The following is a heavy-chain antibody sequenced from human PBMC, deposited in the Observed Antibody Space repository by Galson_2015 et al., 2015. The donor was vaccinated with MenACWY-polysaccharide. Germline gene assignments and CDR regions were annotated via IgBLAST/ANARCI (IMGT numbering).Heavy chain of an antibody. CDR3: ARGDFGDLSLFDY. CDR1: GGSISSSSYY. D-gene: IGHD3-10*01. Sequence: ETLSLTCTVSGGSISSSSYYWGWIRQPPGKGLEWIGYIYYSGSTNYNPSLKSRVTISVDTSKNQFSLKLSSVTATDTAVYYCARGDFGDLSLFDYWGQGTLVTVSS. CDR2: IYYSGST. J-gene: IGHJ4*02. V-gene: IGHV4-61*05.